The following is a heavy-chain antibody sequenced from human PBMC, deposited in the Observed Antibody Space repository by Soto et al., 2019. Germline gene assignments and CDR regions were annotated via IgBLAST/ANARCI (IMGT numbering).Heavy chain of an antibody. J-gene: IGHJ5*02. Sequence: SVKVSCKASGGTFSSYAISWVRQAPGQGLEWMGGIIPIFDTANYAQKFQGRVTITADESTSTAYMELSSLRSEDTAVYYCARDGPIWFGELSNWFDPWGQGTLVTVSS. CDR2: IIPIFDTA. CDR1: GGTFSSYA. D-gene: IGHD3-10*01. CDR3: ARDGPIWFGELSNWFDP. V-gene: IGHV1-69*13.